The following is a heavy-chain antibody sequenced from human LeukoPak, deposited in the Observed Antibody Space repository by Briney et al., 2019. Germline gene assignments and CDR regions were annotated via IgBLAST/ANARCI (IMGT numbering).Heavy chain of an antibody. V-gene: IGHV1-69*05. D-gene: IGHD3-22*01. Sequence: SVKVSCKASGGTFSSYAISWGRQAPGQGLEWMGGIIPIFGTANYAQKFQGRVTITTDESTSTAYMELSSLRSEDTAVNYCARNPPHYYDSSGYFDYWGQGTLVTVSS. CDR2: IIPIFGTA. CDR3: ARNPPHYYDSSGYFDY. CDR1: GGTFSSYA. J-gene: IGHJ4*02.